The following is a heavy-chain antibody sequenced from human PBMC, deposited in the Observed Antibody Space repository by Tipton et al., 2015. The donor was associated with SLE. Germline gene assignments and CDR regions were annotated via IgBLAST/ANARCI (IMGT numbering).Heavy chain of an antibody. Sequence: QLVQSGAEVKKPGASVKVSCKASGYTFTGYHIHWVRQAPGQGLEWMGRINFNSGGTNCVQKFQGRVTMTGDTSSSTAYMELSRLRSDDTAMYYCARDAGGLTDTSGFDYWGQGTLVTVSS. V-gene: IGHV1-2*06. D-gene: IGHD1-26*01. CDR1: GYTFTGYH. CDR3: ARDAGGLTDTSGFDY. J-gene: IGHJ4*02. CDR2: INFNSGGT.